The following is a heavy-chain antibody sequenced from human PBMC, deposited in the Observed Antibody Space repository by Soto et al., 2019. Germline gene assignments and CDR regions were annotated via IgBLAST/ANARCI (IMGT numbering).Heavy chain of an antibody. Sequence: PEETLSLTCTVSGGSISSYYWSWIRQPPGKGLEWIGYIYHSGSTNYNPSLKSRVTISLDTSKNQFSLKLSSVTAADTAVYYCAREVYDSSNYYYYTMDVWGQGTTVTVSS. D-gene: IGHD3-22*01. CDR2: IYHSGST. J-gene: IGHJ6*02. V-gene: IGHV4-59*01. CDR1: GGSISSYY. CDR3: AREVYDSSNYYYYTMDV.